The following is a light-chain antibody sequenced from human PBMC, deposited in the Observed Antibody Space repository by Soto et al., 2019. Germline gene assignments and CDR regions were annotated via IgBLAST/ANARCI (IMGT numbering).Light chain of an antibody. CDR2: ENN. CDR3: GTWDSSLSAYV. V-gene: IGLV1-51*02. CDR1: SSNIGNNY. J-gene: IGLJ1*01. Sequence: QSALTQPPSVSAAPGQKVTISCSGRSSNIGNNYVSWYQQLPGTAPELLIYENNKRPSGIPDRFSGSKSGTSATLGITGLQTGDEAHYYCGTWDSSLSAYVFGTGTKVTVL.